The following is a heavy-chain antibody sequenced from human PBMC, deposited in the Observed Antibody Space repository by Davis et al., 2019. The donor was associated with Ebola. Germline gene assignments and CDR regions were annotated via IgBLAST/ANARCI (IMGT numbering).Heavy chain of an antibody. Sequence: GESLKISCAASGFTFSSYGMHWVRQAPGKGLEWVAVIWYDGSNKYYADSVKGRFTISRDNSKNTLYLQMNSLRAEDTAVYYCARRTNENYGMDVWGKGTTVTVSS. V-gene: IGHV3-33*01. CDR1: GFTFSSYG. CDR2: IWYDGSNK. J-gene: IGHJ6*04. CDR3: ARRTNENYGMDV. D-gene: IGHD1-1*01.